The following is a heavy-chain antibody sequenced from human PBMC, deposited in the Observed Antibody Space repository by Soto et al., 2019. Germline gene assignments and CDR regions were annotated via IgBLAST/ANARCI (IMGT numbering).Heavy chain of an antibody. CDR2: IKRKTDGGTT. D-gene: IGHD6-13*01. V-gene: IGHV3-15*01. J-gene: IGHJ6*03. CDR3: TTYSSSWYDYYYYYMDV. CDR1: GFTFSNAW. Sequence: GGSLRLSCAASGFTFSNAWMSWVRQAPGKGLEWVGRIKRKTDGGTTDYAAPVKGRLTTSRDDSKNTLYLQMNSLKTEDTAVYYCTTYSSSWYDYYYYYMDVWGKGTTVTVSS.